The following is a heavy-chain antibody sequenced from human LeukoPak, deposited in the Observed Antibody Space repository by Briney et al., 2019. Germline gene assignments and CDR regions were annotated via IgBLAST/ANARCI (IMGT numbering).Heavy chain of an antibody. CDR3: ARDRVIVGPSDGFDI. J-gene: IGHJ3*02. CDR2: ISPNSGGT. CDR1: GYTFTGYY. D-gene: IGHD3-22*01. V-gene: IGHV1-2*02. Sequence: ASVKVSCKASGYTFTGYYVNGVRQAPGQGIEWMGWISPNSGGTNYAQKFQGRVTMSRDTSISTAYMELSRLRSDDTALYYCARDRVIVGPSDGFDIWGQGTMVTVSS.